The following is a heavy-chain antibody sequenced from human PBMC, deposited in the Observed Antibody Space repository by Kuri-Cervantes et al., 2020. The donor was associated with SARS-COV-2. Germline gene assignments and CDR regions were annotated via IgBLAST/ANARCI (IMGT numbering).Heavy chain of an antibody. CDR1: GGSISSGGYY. Sequence: ETLSLTCTVSGGSISSGGYYWSWIRQAPGKGLEWVSVIYSGGSTYYADSVKGRFTISRDNSKNTLYLQMNSLRAEDTAVYYCAEHSSGPGAFDIWGQGTMVTVSS. D-gene: IGHD6-19*01. J-gene: IGHJ3*02. CDR3: AEHSSGPGAFDI. CDR2: IYSGGST. V-gene: IGHV3-53*01.